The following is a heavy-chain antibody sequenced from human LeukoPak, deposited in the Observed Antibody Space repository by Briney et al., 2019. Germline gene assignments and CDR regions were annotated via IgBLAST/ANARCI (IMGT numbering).Heavy chain of an antibody. CDR1: GFTFSSYG. J-gene: IGHJ4*02. Sequence: GGSLRLSCAASGFTFSSYGIHWVRQAPGKGLEWVTFIQTDGNSKYYANSVRGRFTISRDNSKNTVSLQMNSLRAEDTGVYYWAREESSLVLGGLGYWGQGTLVSVSS. V-gene: IGHV3-30*02. CDR2: IQTDGNSK. D-gene: IGHD6-13*01. CDR3: AREESSLVLGGLGY.